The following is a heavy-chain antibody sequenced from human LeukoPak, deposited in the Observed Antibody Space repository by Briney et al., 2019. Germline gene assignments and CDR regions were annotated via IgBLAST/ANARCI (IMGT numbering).Heavy chain of an antibody. CDR2: INPNSGGT. D-gene: IGHD3-22*01. Sequence: ASVKVSCKASGGTFSSYAISWVRQAPGQGLEWMGRINPNSGGTNCAQKFQGRVSMTRDTSISTAYMELSRLRSDDTAVFYCAVDSSASDLDYWGQGTLVSVSS. CDR1: GGTFSSYA. V-gene: IGHV1-2*06. CDR3: AVDSSASDLDY. J-gene: IGHJ4*02.